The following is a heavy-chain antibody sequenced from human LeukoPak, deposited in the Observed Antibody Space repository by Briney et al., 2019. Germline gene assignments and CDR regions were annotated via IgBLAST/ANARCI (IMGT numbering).Heavy chain of an antibody. D-gene: IGHD1-26*01. Sequence: GASVKVSCKVSGYTLTELSMHWVRQAPGKGLEWMGGFDPEDGETIYAQKFQGRVTMTEDTSTDTAYMELSSLRSEDTAVFYCATAPLYSGSYYRHTDVWGKGTTVTVSS. CDR2: FDPEDGET. CDR1: GYTLTELS. J-gene: IGHJ6*03. CDR3: ATAPLYSGSYYRHTDV. V-gene: IGHV1-24*01.